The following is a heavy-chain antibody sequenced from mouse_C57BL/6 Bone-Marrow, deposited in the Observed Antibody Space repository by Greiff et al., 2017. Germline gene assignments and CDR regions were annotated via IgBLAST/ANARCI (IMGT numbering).Heavy chain of an antibody. Sequence: QVQLQQSGAELVRPGTSVKMSCKASGYTFTNYWIGWAKQRPGHGLEWIGDIYPGGGYTNYNAKFKGKATLTADKSSSTAYMQFSSLTSEDSAIYYCARSPPYYDGSSYGWYFDVWGTGTTVTVSS. CDR2: IYPGGGYT. D-gene: IGHD1-1*01. CDR3: ARSPPYYDGSSYGWYFDV. CDR1: GYTFTNYW. V-gene: IGHV1-63*01. J-gene: IGHJ1*03.